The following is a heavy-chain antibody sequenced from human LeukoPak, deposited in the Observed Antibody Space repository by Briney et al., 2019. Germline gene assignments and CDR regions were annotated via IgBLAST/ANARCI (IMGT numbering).Heavy chain of an antibody. D-gene: IGHD3/OR15-3a*01. CDR2: IIPIFGTA. V-gene: IGHV1-69*05. CDR1: GGTFSSYA. Sequence: SVKVSCKASGGTFSSYAISWVRQAPGQGLEWMGGIIPIFGTANYAQKFQGRVTITTDESTSTAYMELSSLRSEDTAVYYCAKGGRTGSYLDYWGQGTLVTVSS. J-gene: IGHJ4*02. CDR3: AKGGRTGSYLDY.